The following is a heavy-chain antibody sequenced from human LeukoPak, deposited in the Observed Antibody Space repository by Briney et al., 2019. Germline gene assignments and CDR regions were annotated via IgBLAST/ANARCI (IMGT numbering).Heavy chain of an antibody. CDR3: AREAIFGVVDYFDY. J-gene: IGHJ4*02. CDR2: ISSSGSTK. CDR1: GFTLSDYY. V-gene: IGHV3-11*01. Sequence: GGSLRLSCAASGFTLSDYYITWIRQAPGKGLEWVSDISSSGSTKYYADSVKGRFTISRDNAKNSLYLQMNSLRAEDTAVYYCAREAIFGVVDYFDYWGQGTLVTASS. D-gene: IGHD3-3*01.